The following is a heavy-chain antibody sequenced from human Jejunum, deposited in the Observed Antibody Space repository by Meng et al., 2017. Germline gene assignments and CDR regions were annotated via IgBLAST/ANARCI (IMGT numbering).Heavy chain of an antibody. D-gene: IGHD1-26*01. J-gene: IGHJ4*02. V-gene: IGHV1-2*06. CDR2: INTRAGGT. CDR3: ARELISYAFDY. CDR1: GYPFNDYI. Sequence: FGVEVKERGASVKVSCKASGYPFNDYILYWGRQAPGQGLEWRGRINTRAGGTIYTQKFYGRVTMTRDTSISTAYMELSRLRSDDTAVYYCARELISYAFDYWGQGSLVTVSS.